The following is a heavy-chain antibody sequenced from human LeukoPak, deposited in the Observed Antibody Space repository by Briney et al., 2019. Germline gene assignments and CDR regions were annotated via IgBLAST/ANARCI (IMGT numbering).Heavy chain of an antibody. CDR2: IYYSGST. CDR3: ARGGVVVPAAPWGGNWFDP. Sequence: SETLSLTCTVSGGSISSGGYYWSWIRQHPGKGLEWIGYIYYSGSTYYNPSLKSRVTISVDTSKNQFSLKLSSVTAADTAVYYCARGGVVVPAAPWGGNWFDPWGQGTLVTVSS. CDR1: GGSISSGGYY. D-gene: IGHD2-2*01. V-gene: IGHV4-31*03. J-gene: IGHJ5*02.